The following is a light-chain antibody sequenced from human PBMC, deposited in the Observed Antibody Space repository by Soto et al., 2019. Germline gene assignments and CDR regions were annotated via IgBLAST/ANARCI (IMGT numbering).Light chain of an antibody. V-gene: IGLV2-23*03. Sequence: QSPLTQPASVSLSPRQSITISCTGTSSDVGSYNLVSWYQQHPGKAPKLMIYEGSKRPSGVSNRFSGSKSGNTASLTISGLQAEDEADYYCCSYAGSSTFDVVFGGGTKVTVL. J-gene: IGLJ2*01. CDR3: CSYAGSSTFDVV. CDR2: EGS. CDR1: SSDVGSYNL.